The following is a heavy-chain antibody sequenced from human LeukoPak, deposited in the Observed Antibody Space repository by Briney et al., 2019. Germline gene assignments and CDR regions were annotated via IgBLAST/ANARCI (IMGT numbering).Heavy chain of an antibody. CDR2: IYHRGSA. J-gene: IGHJ4*02. D-gene: IGHD2-21*02. Sequence: PSETLSLTCAVSNYSLSSAYYWGWIRQPPGEGLEWIGSIYHRGSADYNPSLKSRVTISVDTSKNQFSLKLKSVTAADTAVYYCARDQAYCGGDCYFDFWGQGTLVTVSS. V-gene: IGHV4-38-2*02. CDR3: ARDQAYCGGDCYFDF. CDR1: NYSLSSAYY.